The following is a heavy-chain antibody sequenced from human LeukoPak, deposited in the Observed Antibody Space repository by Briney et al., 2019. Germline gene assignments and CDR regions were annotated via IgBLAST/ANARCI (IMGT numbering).Heavy chain of an antibody. V-gene: IGHV1-18*01. CDR3: ASYSGYDGGLDP. Sequence: ASVKVSCKASGYTFTSYGISWVRQAPGQGLEWMGWISAYNGNTNYAQKLQGRVTMTTDTSTSTACMELRSLRSDDTAVYYCASYSGYDGGLDPWGQGTLVTVSS. J-gene: IGHJ5*02. CDR1: GYTFTSYG. CDR2: ISAYNGNT. D-gene: IGHD5-12*01.